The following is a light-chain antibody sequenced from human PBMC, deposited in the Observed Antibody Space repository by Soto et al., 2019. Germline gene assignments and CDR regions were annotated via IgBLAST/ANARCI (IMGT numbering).Light chain of an antibody. CDR2: KAS. Sequence: DIQMTQSPSTLSASVGDSVTITCRASQSISPWLAWYQQKPGKAPTLLIYKASSLEGGAPSRFSGSGSGTDFNITTTGPDPYDFAIYCCQQYNSSPLTSGGGTTVE. V-gene: IGKV1-5*03. J-gene: IGKJ4*01. CDR1: QSISPW. CDR3: QQYNSSPLT.